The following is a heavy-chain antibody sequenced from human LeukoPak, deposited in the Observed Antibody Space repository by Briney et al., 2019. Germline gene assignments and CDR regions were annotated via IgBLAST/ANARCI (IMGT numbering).Heavy chain of an antibody. Sequence: SETLSLTCTVSGGFISNYYWNWIRQPPGKGLEWIGYIYYSGSTYYNPSLKSRVTISVDTSKNQFSLKLSSVTAADTAVYYCARDYYDSSGYYLGIDYWGQGTLVTVSS. V-gene: IGHV4-59*12. CDR2: IYYSGST. CDR1: GGFISNYY. J-gene: IGHJ4*02. D-gene: IGHD3-22*01. CDR3: ARDYYDSSGYYLGIDY.